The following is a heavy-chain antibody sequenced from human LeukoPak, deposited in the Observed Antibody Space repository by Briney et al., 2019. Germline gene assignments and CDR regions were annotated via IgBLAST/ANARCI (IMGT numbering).Heavy chain of an antibody. CDR3: ARDRDGSSYNWFDP. J-gene: IGHJ5*02. Sequence: ASVKVSCKASGYTFTSYGISWVRQAPGQGLEWMGWISAYNGNTNYAQKLQGRVTMTTDTSTSTAYMELRSLRSDDTAVYYCARDRDGSSYNWFDPWGQGTLVTVSS. D-gene: IGHD1-26*01. CDR2: ISAYNGNT. CDR1: GYTFTSYG. V-gene: IGHV1-18*01.